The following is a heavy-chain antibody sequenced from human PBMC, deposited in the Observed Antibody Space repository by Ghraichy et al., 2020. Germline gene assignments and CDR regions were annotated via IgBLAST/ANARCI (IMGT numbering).Heavy chain of an antibody. D-gene: IGHD3-16*01. CDR3: ARLKKRGHYGMDV. CDR2: INHSGST. Sequence: SETLSLTCAVYGGSFSGYYWSWIRQPPGKGLEWIGEINHSGSTNYNPSLKSRVTISVDTSKNQFSLKLSSVTAADTAVYYCARLKKRGHYGMDVWGQGTTVTVSS. J-gene: IGHJ6*02. V-gene: IGHV4-34*01. CDR1: GGSFSGYY.